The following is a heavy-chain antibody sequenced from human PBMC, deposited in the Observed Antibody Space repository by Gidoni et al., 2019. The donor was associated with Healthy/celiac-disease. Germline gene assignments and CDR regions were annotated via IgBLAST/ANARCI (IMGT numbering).Heavy chain of an antibody. CDR3: ARSSPSSDYYYGMDV. V-gene: IGHV2-70*15. CDR1: GFSLSTSGMC. Sequence: QVTLRESGPALVTPPQTLTLTCTFSGFSLSTSGMCVSWIRQPPGKALEWLARIDWDDDKYYRTSLKTRLTIAKDTSKNQVVLTMTNMDPVDTATYYCARSSPSSDYYYGMDVWGQGTTVTVSS. J-gene: IGHJ6*02. CDR2: IDWDDDK.